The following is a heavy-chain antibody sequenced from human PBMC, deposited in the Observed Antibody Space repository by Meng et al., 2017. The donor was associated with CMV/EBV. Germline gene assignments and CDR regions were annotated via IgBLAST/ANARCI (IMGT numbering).Heavy chain of an antibody. CDR2: INHSGST. CDR1: GGTFSGYY. Sequence: QVQLQHWGAGLLKPSETLSLTWGVYGGTFSGYYGSGRRQPPGKGLGWIGEINHSGSTNYNPSLKSRVTISVDTSKNQFSLKLSSVTAADTAVYYCARGRASRFDPWGQGTLVTVSS. CDR3: ARGRASRFDP. J-gene: IGHJ5*02. V-gene: IGHV4-34*01.